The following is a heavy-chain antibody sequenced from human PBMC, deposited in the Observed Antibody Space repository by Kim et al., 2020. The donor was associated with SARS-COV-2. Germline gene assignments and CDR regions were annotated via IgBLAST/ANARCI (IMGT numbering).Heavy chain of an antibody. V-gene: IGHV3-74*01. J-gene: IGHJ4*02. D-gene: IGHD2-15*01. CDR1: GFTFSEYW. CDR3: ASGLTPGQY. Sequence: GGSLRLSCAASGFTFSEYWMHWVRQAPGKGLVWVSRIIPDGRSTSYADSVKGRFTISRDNAKNTLYLQMNSLRAEDTAGYYCASGLTPGQYWGQGTLVTV. CDR2: IIPDGRST.